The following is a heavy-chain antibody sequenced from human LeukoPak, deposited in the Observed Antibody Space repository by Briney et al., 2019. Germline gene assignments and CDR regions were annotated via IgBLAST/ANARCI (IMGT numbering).Heavy chain of an antibody. V-gene: IGHV3-21*01. Sequence: PGGSLRLSCAASVFPFSISSTNWVPQAPGKGLGWVSSISRRSSYIYYADSVKGRFTLSRDNAKNSLYLQMNSLRAEDTAVYYCARDLAAAGPPDNWFDPWRQGTLVTVSS. J-gene: IGHJ5*02. D-gene: IGHD6-13*01. CDR2: ISRRSSYI. CDR3: ARDLAAAGPPDNWFDP. CDR1: VFPFSISS.